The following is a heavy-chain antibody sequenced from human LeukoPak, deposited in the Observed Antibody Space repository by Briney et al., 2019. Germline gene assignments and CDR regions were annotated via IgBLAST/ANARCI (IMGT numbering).Heavy chain of an antibody. CDR2: IWDDGNNK. J-gene: IGHJ4*02. Sequence: PGGSLRLSCAASGFSFSNHGMHWVRQAPGKRLEWVAVIWDDGNNKRYANSVNGRFTISRDNSENTLYLQMNSLRAEDTAIYYCATYRWLGDWGQGTLVTVSS. CDR1: GFSFSNHG. D-gene: IGHD3-10*01. V-gene: IGHV3-33*01. CDR3: ATYRWLGD.